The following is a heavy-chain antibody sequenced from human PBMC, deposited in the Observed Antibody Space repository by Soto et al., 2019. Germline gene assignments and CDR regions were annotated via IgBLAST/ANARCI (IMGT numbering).Heavy chain of an antibody. CDR2: ISSSGTTK. CDR1: GFTFRSYN. J-gene: IGHJ4*02. CDR3: ARDPERYTYAYYFDS. Sequence: EVQVVESGGTLVQPGGSLRLSCAAAGFTFRSYNMNWVRQAPGKGLEWISYISSSGTTKYYADSVTGRFSISRDNSKSTLYLQVSSLRAEDTAVYFCARDPERYTYAYYFDSWGQGTLVTVSS. V-gene: IGHV3-48*01. D-gene: IGHD5-18*01.